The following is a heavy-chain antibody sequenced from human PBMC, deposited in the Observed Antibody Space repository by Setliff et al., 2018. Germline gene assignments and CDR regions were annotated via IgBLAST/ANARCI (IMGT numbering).Heavy chain of an antibody. J-gene: IGHJ4*02. CDR1: GFTFSNYW. D-gene: IGHD3-3*01. Sequence: GGSLRLSCAASGFTFSNYWMSWVRQAPGKGLEWVANIKEDGSAKYYVDSVKGRFTISRDNAKNSLYLQMNSLRAEDTAVYYCARRHIGVIIGYYFDYWGQGTLVTVSS. CDR3: ARRHIGVIIGYYFDY. V-gene: IGHV3-7*03. CDR2: IKEDGSAK.